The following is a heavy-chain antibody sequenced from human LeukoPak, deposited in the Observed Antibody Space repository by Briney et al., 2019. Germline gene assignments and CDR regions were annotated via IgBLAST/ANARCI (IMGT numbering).Heavy chain of an antibody. CDR2: ISYDGSNK. CDR3: ARDPTVAGIFDY. CDR1: GFTFSSYA. J-gene: IGHJ4*02. V-gene: IGHV3-30*04. D-gene: IGHD4-11*01. Sequence: GGSLRLSCAASGFTFSSYAMHWVRQAPGKGLEWVAVISYDGSNKYYADSVKGRFTISRDNSKNTLYLQMNRLRAEDTAVYYCARDPTVAGIFDYWGQGTLVTVSS.